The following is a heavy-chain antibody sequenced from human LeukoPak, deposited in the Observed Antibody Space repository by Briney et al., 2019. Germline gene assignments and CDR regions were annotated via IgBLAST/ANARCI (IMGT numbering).Heavy chain of an antibody. V-gene: IGHV3-20*04. Sequence: GGSLRLSCTASGFTFNDFGMNWVRQIPGKGLEWVSGINWNGDSIGYAASVKGRFTISRDNAKNTLYLQMSSLGVDDTAIYYCARAIDFYDSSGYQSYFAYWGQGTPVSGFS. CDR2: INWNGDSI. CDR1: GFTFNDFG. CDR3: ARAIDFYDSSGYQSYFAY. J-gene: IGHJ4*02. D-gene: IGHD3-22*01.